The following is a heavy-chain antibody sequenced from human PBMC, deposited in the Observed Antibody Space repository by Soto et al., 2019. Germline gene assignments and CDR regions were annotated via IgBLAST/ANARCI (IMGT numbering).Heavy chain of an antibody. CDR2: IIPIFGTA. J-gene: IGHJ5*02. CDR1: GGTFSSYA. V-gene: IGHV1-69*01. CDR3: ARGAPGRPYYDFWSGYYYNWFDP. D-gene: IGHD3-3*01. Sequence: QVQLVQSGAEVKKPGSSVKVSCKASGGTFSSYAISWVRQAPGQGLEWMGGIIPIFGTANYAQKFQGRVTITADESTSTAYMELISLRSEDTAVYYCARGAPGRPYYDFWSGYYYNWFDPWGQGTLVTVSS.